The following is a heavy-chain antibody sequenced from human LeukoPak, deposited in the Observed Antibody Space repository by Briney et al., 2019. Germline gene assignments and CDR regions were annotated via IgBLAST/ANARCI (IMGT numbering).Heavy chain of an antibody. CDR3: ARLDYDSSGLDHHSYYGMDV. V-gene: IGHV3-30-3*01. J-gene: IGHJ6*02. CDR2: TSYDGSKT. Sequence: GRSLRLSCAASGFTFSSYAMHRVRQSPGKGLEWVAATSYDGSKTHNAESVKGRFTISRDNSKNTLYLQMNSLRAEDTAVYYCARLDYDSSGLDHHSYYGMDVWGQGTTVTVSS. D-gene: IGHD3-22*01. CDR1: GFTFSSYA.